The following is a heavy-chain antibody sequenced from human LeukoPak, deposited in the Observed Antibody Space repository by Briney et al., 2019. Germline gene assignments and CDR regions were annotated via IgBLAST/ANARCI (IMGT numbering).Heavy chain of an antibody. Sequence: ASVRVSCTTSGYTFTGYYLHWERQAPGQRPEWMGSIDPDSGGTHYGQKFQGRVTVTSDTSITTVYMELSGLTSDDTAVYYCARVPGPYTTSRFDFWGQGTLVTVSS. CDR3: ARVPGPYTTSRFDF. V-gene: IGHV1-2*02. D-gene: IGHD2-2*02. CDR1: GYTFTGYY. J-gene: IGHJ4*02. CDR2: IDPDSGGT.